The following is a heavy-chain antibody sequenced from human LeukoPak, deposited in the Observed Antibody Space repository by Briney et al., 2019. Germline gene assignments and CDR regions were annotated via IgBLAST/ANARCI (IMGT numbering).Heavy chain of an antibody. V-gene: IGHV1-69*13. J-gene: IGHJ4*02. CDR2: IIPIFGTA. D-gene: IGHD1-26*01. Sequence: SVKVSCTASGGTFSSYAISWVRQAPGQGLEWTGGIIPIFGTANYAQKFQGRVTITADESTSTAYMELSSLRSEDTAVYYCARPARPYSGSYPSVYWGQGTLVTVSS. CDR1: GGTFSSYA. CDR3: ARPARPYSGSYPSVY.